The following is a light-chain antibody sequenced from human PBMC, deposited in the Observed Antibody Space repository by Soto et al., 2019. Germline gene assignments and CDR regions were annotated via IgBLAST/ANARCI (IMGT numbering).Light chain of an antibody. CDR3: SSFTRSSTWL. J-gene: IGLJ3*02. CDR1: SSDVGGYNY. V-gene: IGLV2-14*01. Sequence: QSALTQPASVSGSPGQSITISCTGTSSDVGGYNYVSWYQQHPGKAPKLMIYDVNNRPSGVSNRFSGSKSGNTASLTISGLQAEDEADYYCSSFTRSSTWLFGGGTKVTVL. CDR2: DVN.